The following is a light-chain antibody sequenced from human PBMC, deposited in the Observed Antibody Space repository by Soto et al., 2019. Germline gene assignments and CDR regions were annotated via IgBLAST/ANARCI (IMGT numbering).Light chain of an antibody. CDR2: DVS. J-gene: IGLJ2*01. CDR3: SSYTSSSTRVV. V-gene: IGLV2-14*01. CDR1: SSDVGGYNY. Sequence: QSALTQPASVSGSAGQSITISCTGTSSDVGGYNYVSWYQQHPGKAPKLMIYDVSNRPSGVSNRFSGSKSGNTASLTISGLQAEDEADYYCSSYTSSSTRVVFGGGTKPTVL.